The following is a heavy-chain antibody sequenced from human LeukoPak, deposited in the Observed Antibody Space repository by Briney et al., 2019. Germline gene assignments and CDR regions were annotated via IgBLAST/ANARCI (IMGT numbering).Heavy chain of an antibody. CDR3: ARVLRDYYGSGTRTYYFDY. J-gene: IGHJ4*02. V-gene: IGHV4-59*01. CDR2: IYYSGST. CDR1: GGSISSYY. D-gene: IGHD3-10*01. Sequence: SETLSLTCTVSGGSISSYYWSWIRQPPGQGLEWIGYIYYSGSTNYNPSLKSRVTISVDTSKNQFSLKLSSVTAADTAVYYCARVLRDYYGSGTRTYYFDYWGQGTLVTVSS.